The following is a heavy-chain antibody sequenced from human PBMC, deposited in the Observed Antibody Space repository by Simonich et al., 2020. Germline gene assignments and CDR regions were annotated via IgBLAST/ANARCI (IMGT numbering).Heavy chain of an antibody. CDR2: IKSKTDGGTT. Sequence: EVQLVESGGGLVKPGGSLRLSCAASGFTFSNAWMSWVRQAPGKGLEGVGRIKSKTDGGTTDYAAPVKGRFTISRDDSKNTLYLQMNSLKTEDTAVYYCTASLAAAGRDYWGQGTLVTVSS. D-gene: IGHD6-13*01. CDR3: TASLAAAGRDY. V-gene: IGHV3-15*01. J-gene: IGHJ4*02. CDR1: GFTFSNAW.